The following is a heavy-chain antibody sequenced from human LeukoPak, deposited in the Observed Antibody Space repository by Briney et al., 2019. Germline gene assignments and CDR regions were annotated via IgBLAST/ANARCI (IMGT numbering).Heavy chain of an antibody. CDR2: IYYSGST. D-gene: IGHD6-13*01. J-gene: IGHJ5*02. CDR1: GGSISSGGYY. V-gene: IGHV4-31*03. Sequence: PSQTLSLTCTVSGGSISSGGYYWSWIRQHPGKGLEWIGYIYYSGSTNYNPSLKSRVTISVDTSKNQFSLKLSSVTAADTAVYYCARGSIAAAPVWFDPWGQGTLVTVSS. CDR3: ARGSIAAAPVWFDP.